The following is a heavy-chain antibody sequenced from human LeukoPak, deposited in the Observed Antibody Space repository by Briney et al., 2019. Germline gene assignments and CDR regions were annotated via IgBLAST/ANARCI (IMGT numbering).Heavy chain of an antibody. J-gene: IGHJ6*03. CDR1: GYTFTDYY. D-gene: IGHD2-21*02. CDR3: ARARNGCGGDCLLYYYYYMDV. V-gene: IGHV1-46*01. CDR2: INTGGGGT. Sequence: ASVKISCKASGYTFTDYYIHWVRQAPGQGLEWMGIINTGGGGTSYAQRFQGRVTMTRDMSTSTLYMELSSLKSEDTAVYYCARARNGCGGDCLLYYYYYMDVWGKGTTVTVSS.